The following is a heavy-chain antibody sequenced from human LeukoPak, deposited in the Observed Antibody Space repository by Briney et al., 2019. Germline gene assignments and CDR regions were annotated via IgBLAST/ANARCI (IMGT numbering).Heavy chain of an antibody. D-gene: IGHD3-3*01. J-gene: IGHJ6*02. CDR2: INPSGGST. Sequence: ASVKVSFKASGYTFTSYYMHWVRQAPGQGLEWMGIINPSGGSTSYAQKFQGRVTMTRDTSTSTVYMELSSLRSEDTAVYYCARDLSYYDFWSGYSLGHYYYGMDVWGQGTTVTVSS. V-gene: IGHV1-46*01. CDR1: GYTFTSYY. CDR3: ARDLSYYDFWSGYSLGHYYYGMDV.